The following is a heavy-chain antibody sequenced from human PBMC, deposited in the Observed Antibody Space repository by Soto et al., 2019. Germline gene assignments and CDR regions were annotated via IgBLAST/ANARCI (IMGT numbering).Heavy chain of an antibody. V-gene: IGHV4-59*01. CDR1: GGSISDYY. J-gene: IGHJ5*02. D-gene: IGHD3-16*01. CDR3: ARNKYKNSWGRDWLDP. CDR2: IYHSGRT. Sequence: PSETLSLTCSVSGGSISDYYWSWIRQPPGQGLEWIGYIYHSGRTNYNPSLRSRVTISVDTSKTQFSLKLSSVTAADTAVYFCARNKYKNSWGRDWLDPWGQGTLVTVYS.